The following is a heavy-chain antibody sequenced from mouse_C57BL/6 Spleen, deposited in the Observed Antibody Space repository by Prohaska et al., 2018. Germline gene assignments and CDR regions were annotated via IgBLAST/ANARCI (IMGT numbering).Heavy chain of an antibody. Sequence: EVKLVESEGGLVQPGSSMKLSCTASGFTFSDYYMAWVSQVPKKGLEWVANINYDGSSTYYLDSLKSRFIISRDNAKNILYLQMSSLKSEDTATYYCARGRGDYWGQGTSVTVSS. V-gene: IGHV5-16*01. J-gene: IGHJ4*01. CDR3: ARGRGDY. CDR1: GFTFSDYY. CDR2: INYDGSST.